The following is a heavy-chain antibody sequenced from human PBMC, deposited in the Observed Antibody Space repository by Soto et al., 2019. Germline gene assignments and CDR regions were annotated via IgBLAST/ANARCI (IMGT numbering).Heavy chain of an antibody. CDR3: ARGEGDPTWRSSWYKWFDP. Sequence: QVQLQESGPGLVKPSQTLSLPCTVSGGSISSGDYYWSWIRQPPGKGLEWIGYIYYSGSTYYNPSLKSRVTISVDTSKNQFSLKLSSVTAADTAVYYCARGEGDPTWRSSWYKWFDPWGQGTLVIVSS. CDR2: IYYSGST. D-gene: IGHD6-13*01. CDR1: GGSISSGDYY. V-gene: IGHV4-30-4*01. J-gene: IGHJ5*02.